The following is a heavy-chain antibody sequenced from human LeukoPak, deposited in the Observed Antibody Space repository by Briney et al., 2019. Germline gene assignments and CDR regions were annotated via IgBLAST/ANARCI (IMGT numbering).Heavy chain of an antibody. V-gene: IGHV4-38-2*01. CDR1: GYSISSGYY. CDR2: ISRSGTT. D-gene: IGHD1-1*01. CDR3: ASPGKYDNSPIDY. J-gene: IGHJ4*02. Sequence: PSETLSLTCAVSGYSISSGYYWGWIRQPPGKGLEWIGSISRSGTTSYNPSLQSRVTISVDTSKNQFSLKLSSVTATDPAVYYCASPGKYDNSPIDYWGPGTLVTVSS.